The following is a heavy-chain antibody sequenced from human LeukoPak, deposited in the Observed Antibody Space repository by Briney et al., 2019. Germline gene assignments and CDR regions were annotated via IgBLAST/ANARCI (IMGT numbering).Heavy chain of an antibody. CDR2: IKSKTDGGTT. CDR3: TTLYDYVWGSPLGYYYYYGMDG. Sequence: GGSLRLSCAASGFTFSNAWMSWVRQAPGKGLEWVGRIKSKTDGGTTDYAAPVKGRFTISRDDSKNTLYLQMNSLKTEDTAVYYCTTLYDYVWGSPLGYYYYYGMDGWGQGTTVSVSS. D-gene: IGHD3-16*01. V-gene: IGHV3-15*01. CDR1: GFTFSNAW. J-gene: IGHJ6*02.